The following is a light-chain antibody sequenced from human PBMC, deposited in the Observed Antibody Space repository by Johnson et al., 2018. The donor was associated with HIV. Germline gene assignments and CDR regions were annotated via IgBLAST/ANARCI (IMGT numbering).Light chain of an antibody. V-gene: IGLV1-51*01. J-gene: IGLJ1*01. CDR1: YSNIGSNY. CDR3: GTWDSSLSASYV. CDR2: DND. Sequence: QPVLTQPPSVSAAPGQTVTISCSGSYSNIGSNYVSWYQQLPGTAPKLLIYDNDKRPSGISDRFSASKSGTSATLGITGHQTGDEADYYCGTWDSSLSASYVFGTGTKVTVL.